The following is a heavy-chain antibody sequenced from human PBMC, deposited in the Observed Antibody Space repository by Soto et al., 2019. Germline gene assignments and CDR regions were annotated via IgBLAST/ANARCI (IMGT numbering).Heavy chain of an antibody. Sequence: QVQLQQWGAGLLKPSETLSLTCAVYGGSFSGYYGSWIRQPPGKGLEWIGEINHSGSINYNPSRKSRVTISVDTSKTRFSLKLSSVTAADTAVYYCARGWCSAASCTPIDYWGQETLVTVSS. J-gene: IGHJ4*02. D-gene: IGHD2-15*01. CDR1: GGSFSGYY. CDR2: INHSGSI. CDR3: ARGWCSAASCTPIDY. V-gene: IGHV4-34*01.